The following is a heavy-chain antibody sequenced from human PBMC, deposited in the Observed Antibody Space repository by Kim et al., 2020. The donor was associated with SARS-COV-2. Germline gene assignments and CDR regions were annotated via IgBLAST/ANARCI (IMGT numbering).Heavy chain of an antibody. Sequence: GGSLRLSCAASGFTFSSYAMHWVRQAPGKGLEYVAAISSNGGSAYYANSVKGRCTISRYNSKNTLYLQMGSLRAEDMAVYYCARDIGGCWSAFDYYYGMDVWGQGTTVTVSS. CDR2: ISSNGGSA. V-gene: IGHV3-64*01. J-gene: IGHJ6*02. D-gene: IGHD3-3*01. CDR3: ARDIGGCWSAFDYYYGMDV. CDR1: GFTFSSYA.